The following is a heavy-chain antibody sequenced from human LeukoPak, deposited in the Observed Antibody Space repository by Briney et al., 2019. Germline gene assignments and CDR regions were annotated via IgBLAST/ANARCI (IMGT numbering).Heavy chain of an antibody. CDR2: IYTSGST. CDR3: AREVRTGYCSGGSCLDFDY. Sequence: PSETLSLTYTVSGGSISSYYWSWIRQPAGKGLEWIGRIYTSGSTNYNPSLKSRVTMSVDTSKNQFSLKLSSVTAADTAVYYCAREVRTGYCSGGSCLDFDYWGQGTLVTVSS. V-gene: IGHV4-4*07. CDR1: GGSISSYY. D-gene: IGHD2-15*01. J-gene: IGHJ4*02.